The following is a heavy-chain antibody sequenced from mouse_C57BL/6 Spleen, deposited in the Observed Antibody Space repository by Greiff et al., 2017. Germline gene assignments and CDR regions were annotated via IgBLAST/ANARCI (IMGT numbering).Heavy chain of an antibody. V-gene: IGHV1-81*01. CDR1: GYTFTSYG. CDR3: ARWGYYGSSPWYFDV. D-gene: IGHD1-1*01. Sequence: QVQLQQSGAELARPGASVKLSCKASGYTFTSYGISWVKQRTGQGLEWIGEIYPRSGNTYYNEQFKGKATLTADKSSSTAYMELRSLTSEDSAVYFCARWGYYGSSPWYFDVWGTGTTVTVSS. J-gene: IGHJ1*03. CDR2: IYPRSGNT.